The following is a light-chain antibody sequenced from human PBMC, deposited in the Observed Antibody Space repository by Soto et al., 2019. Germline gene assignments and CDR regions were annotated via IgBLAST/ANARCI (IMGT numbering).Light chain of an antibody. V-gene: IGKV3-15*01. Sequence: EIVRTQSTATLSVSPGERATLSCRASQSVSSNLAWYQQKPGQAPRLLIYGASTRATGIPARFSGSGSGTEFTLTISSLQSEDFAVYYCQQYNNWPLTFGGGTKVDI. CDR2: GAS. CDR1: QSVSSN. CDR3: QQYNNWPLT. J-gene: IGKJ4*01.